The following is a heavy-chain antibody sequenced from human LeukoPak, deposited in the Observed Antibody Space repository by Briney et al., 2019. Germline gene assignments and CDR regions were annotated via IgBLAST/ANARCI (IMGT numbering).Heavy chain of an antibody. CDR3: AKYSGSGSETFDI. D-gene: IGHD3-10*01. Sequence: GGSLRLSCAASGFIFIDYDFHWVRQAPGKGLEWLAYISKDAAFMFYADSVRGRFTISRDKSSNTLYLQMNSLRAEDTALYYCAKYSGSGSETFDIWGQGTMVTVSS. V-gene: IGHV3-30*04. J-gene: IGHJ3*02. CDR1: GFIFIDYD. CDR2: ISKDAAFM.